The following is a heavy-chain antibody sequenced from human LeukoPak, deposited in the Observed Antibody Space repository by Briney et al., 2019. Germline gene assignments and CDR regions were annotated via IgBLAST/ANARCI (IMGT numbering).Heavy chain of an antibody. CDR3: ARDKKYSGYDHFDY. V-gene: IGHV1-46*01. Sequence: ASVKVSCKASVYTFTSYYMHWVRQAPGQGLEWMGIINPSGGSTSYAQKFQGRVTMTRDTSISTAYMELGRLRSDDTAVYYCARDKKYSGYDHFDYWGQGTLVTVSS. J-gene: IGHJ4*02. CDR1: VYTFTSYY. CDR2: INPSGGST. D-gene: IGHD5-12*01.